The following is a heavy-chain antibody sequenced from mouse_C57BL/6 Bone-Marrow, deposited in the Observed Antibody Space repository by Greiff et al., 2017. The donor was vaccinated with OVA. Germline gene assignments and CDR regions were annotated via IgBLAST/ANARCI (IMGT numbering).Heavy chain of an antibody. Sequence: VQLQQPGAELVKPGASVKMSCKASGYTFTSYWITWVKQRPGQGLEWIGDIYPGSGSTNYNEKFTGKATLTVDTSSNPAYMQLSSLTSEDSAVSYGARQEVDYWGQGTTLTVSS. CDR1: GYTFTSYW. J-gene: IGHJ2*01. CDR2: IYPGSGST. CDR3: ARQEVDY. V-gene: IGHV1-55*01.